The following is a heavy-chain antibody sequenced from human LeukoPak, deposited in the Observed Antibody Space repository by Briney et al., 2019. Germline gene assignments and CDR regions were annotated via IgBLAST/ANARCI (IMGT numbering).Heavy chain of an antibody. CDR1: GDSISNYY. CDR2: IYYSGST. Sequence: SETLSLTCTVSGDSISNYYWSWFRQPPGKGLEWIAYIYYSGSTDYNPSLKRRVTISVDRSKNQFSLTLSSVTAADTAVYYCARCKGDYWGQGTLVTVSS. V-gene: IGHV4-59*01. J-gene: IGHJ4*02. CDR3: ARCKGDY.